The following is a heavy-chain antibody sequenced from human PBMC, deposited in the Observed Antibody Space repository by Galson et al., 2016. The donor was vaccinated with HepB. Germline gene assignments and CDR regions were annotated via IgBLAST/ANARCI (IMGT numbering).Heavy chain of an antibody. CDR1: GGSISSNSHF. CDR2: VYYAGNT. D-gene: IGHD2-2*01. CDR3: ARQGSDCSPTNCPVWFDP. V-gene: IGHV4-39*01. J-gene: IGHJ5*02. Sequence: LSLTCSVSGGSISSNSHFWGWIRQPPGKGLEWIGSVYYAGNTYYNPSLKSRLTISVDTSKNQFSLKLSSVTAADTAVYYCARQGSDCSPTNCPVWFDPWGRGILVSVSS.